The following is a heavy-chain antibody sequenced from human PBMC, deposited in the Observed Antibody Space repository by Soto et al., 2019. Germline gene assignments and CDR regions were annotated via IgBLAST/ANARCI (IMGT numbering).Heavy chain of an antibody. Sequence: SETLSLTCTVSGGSISSYYWSWIRQPPGKGLEWIGYIYYSGSTNYNPSLKSRVTISVDTSKNQFSLKLSSVTAADTAVYYCARVAVAGTPSLFGYYYYGMDVWGQGTTVTVSS. CDR1: GGSISSYY. CDR3: ARVAVAGTPSLFGYYYYGMDV. D-gene: IGHD6-19*01. CDR2: IYYSGST. V-gene: IGHV4-59*01. J-gene: IGHJ6*02.